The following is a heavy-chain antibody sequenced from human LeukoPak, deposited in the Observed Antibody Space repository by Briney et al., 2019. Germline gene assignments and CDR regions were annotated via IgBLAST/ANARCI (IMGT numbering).Heavy chain of an antibody. CDR2: MNPNSGNT. V-gene: IGHV1-8*01. CDR1: GYTFTSCD. Sequence: GASVKVSCKASGYTFTSCDINWVRQATGQGLEWMGWMNPNSGNTGYAQKFQGRVTMTRNTSISTAYMELSSLRSEDTAVYYCARVGYSGYDLDYWGQGTLVTVSS. D-gene: IGHD5-12*01. J-gene: IGHJ4*02. CDR3: ARVGYSGYDLDY.